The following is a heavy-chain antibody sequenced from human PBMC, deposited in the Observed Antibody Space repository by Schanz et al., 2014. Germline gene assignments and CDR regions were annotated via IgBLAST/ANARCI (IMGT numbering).Heavy chain of an antibody. V-gene: IGHV3-33*06. CDR1: GFTFSSYG. CDR2: IWYDGSNK. Sequence: QVHLVESGGGVVQPGRSLRLSCAASGFTFSSYGMHWVRQAPGKGLEWVAVIWYDGSNKYYADSVKGRFTISRDNSKNTLYLQMNSLRAEDTAVYYCAKEKGDCSSTSCSYYFDYWGQGTLVTVSS. CDR3: AKEKGDCSSTSCSYYFDY. D-gene: IGHD2-2*01. J-gene: IGHJ4*02.